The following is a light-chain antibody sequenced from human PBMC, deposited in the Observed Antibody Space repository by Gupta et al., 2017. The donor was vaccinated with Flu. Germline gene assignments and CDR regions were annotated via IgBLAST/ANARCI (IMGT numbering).Light chain of an antibody. CDR1: SSDVGGYGE. V-gene: IGLV2-11*01. Sequence: SVTISCSGSSSDVGGYGEVSWYQHHPGKAHNLIIFSVTKRPSGVPGRFAGSKSGNTASLTISGRQADDEATYSCCSYAGSYTFIFGGGTTLTVL. J-gene: IGLJ2*01. CDR2: SVT. CDR3: CSYAGSYTFI.